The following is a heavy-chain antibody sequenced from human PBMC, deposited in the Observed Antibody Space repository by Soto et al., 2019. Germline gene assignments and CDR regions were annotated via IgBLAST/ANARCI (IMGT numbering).Heavy chain of an antibody. Sequence: GGSLRLSCSASGFTFSEDYMSWVRQAPGKGLEWVSAISGSGSTFYADSVKGRFTISRDNSKNTLYLQMNILRAEDTAVYYCAKDYLRWAQSWGQGTLVTVSS. CDR2: ISGSGST. V-gene: IGHV3-23*01. CDR3: AKDYLRWAQS. D-gene: IGHD1-26*01. J-gene: IGHJ5*02. CDR1: GFTFSEDY.